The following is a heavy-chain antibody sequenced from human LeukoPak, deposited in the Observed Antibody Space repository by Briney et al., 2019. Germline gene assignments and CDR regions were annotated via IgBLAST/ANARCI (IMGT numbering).Heavy chain of an antibody. CDR2: IYYSGRT. Sequence: PSQTLSLTCTVSGGSISSYYWSWIRQPPGKGLDWIGYIYYSGRTNYNPSLKSRVTISVDTSKNQFSLKLSSVTAADTAVYYCARDSRSSSGGTYYYYMDVWGKGTTVTVSS. V-gene: IGHV4-59*01. D-gene: IGHD2-15*01. J-gene: IGHJ6*03. CDR1: GGSISSYY. CDR3: ARDSRSSSGGTYYYYMDV.